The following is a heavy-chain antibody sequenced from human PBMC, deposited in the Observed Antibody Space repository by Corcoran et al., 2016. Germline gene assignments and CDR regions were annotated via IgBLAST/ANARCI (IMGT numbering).Heavy chain of an antibody. J-gene: IGHJ4*02. D-gene: IGHD3-3*01. CDR1: GFTFRSYG. Sequence: QVQLVESGGGLVQPGRSLRLSCAASGFTFRSYGMHCVRQAPGKGLQWVAVISYDGSNKYYADSVKGRFTISRDNSKNTLYLQMNSLRAEDTAVYYCAKGFAEFDYWGQGTLLTVSS. CDR3: AKGFAEFDY. V-gene: IGHV3-30*18. CDR2: ISYDGSNK.